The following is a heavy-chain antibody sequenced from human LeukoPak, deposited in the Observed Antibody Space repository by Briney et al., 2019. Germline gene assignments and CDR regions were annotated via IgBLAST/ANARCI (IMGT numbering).Heavy chain of an antibody. Sequence: GGSLRLSCAASGFTFSSYSMNWVRQAPGKGLEWVSSMSSSSSYIYHAESVKGRFTISRDNAKNSLYLQMNSLRAEDTAVYYCARETAEAFDIWGQGTMVTVSS. J-gene: IGHJ3*02. CDR3: ARETAEAFDI. CDR1: GFTFSSYS. CDR2: MSSSSSYI. V-gene: IGHV3-21*01.